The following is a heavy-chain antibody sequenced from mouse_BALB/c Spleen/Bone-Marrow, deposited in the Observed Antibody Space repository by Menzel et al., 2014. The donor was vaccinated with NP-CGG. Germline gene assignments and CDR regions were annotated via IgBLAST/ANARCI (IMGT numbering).Heavy chain of an antibody. J-gene: IGHJ3*01. CDR3: ARNGGDYGIAY. V-gene: IGHV2-6*02. Sequence: QVQLKQSGPGLVAPSHSLSISCTVSGFSLTSYGLHWVRQPPGKGLEWLVVIWSDGSTTYNSALKSRLSISKDNSKSQVFLKMNSLQTDDTAMYYCARNGGDYGIAYWGQGTLVTVSA. CDR1: GFSLTSYG. CDR2: IWSDGST. D-gene: IGHD2-4*01.